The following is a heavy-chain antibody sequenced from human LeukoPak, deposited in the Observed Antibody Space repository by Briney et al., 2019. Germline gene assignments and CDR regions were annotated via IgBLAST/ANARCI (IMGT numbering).Heavy chain of an antibody. D-gene: IGHD1-7*01. Sequence: GGSLRLSCAASGFTFSSYSMNWVRQAPGKGLEWVSSISSSSSYIYYADSVKGRFTISRDNAKNSLYLHMNSLRAEDTAVYYCARVANNWNYAPFDYWGQGTLVTVSS. CDR3: ARVANNWNYAPFDY. J-gene: IGHJ4*02. V-gene: IGHV3-21*01. CDR2: ISSSSSYI. CDR1: GFTFSSYS.